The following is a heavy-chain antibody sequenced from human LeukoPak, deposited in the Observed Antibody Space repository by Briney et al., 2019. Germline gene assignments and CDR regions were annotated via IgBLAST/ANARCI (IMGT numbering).Heavy chain of an antibody. V-gene: IGHV3-53*01. Sequence: GGSLRLSCALSGLAVSDNYLSWVRQAPGKGLERVSVLFPNGNTYSADFVQGRFSISRDKSTNTLFLDMSSLRTDDTAIYFCARANPVYGDFDYWGQGTLVSVSS. CDR1: GLAVSDNY. J-gene: IGHJ4*02. D-gene: IGHD4-17*01. CDR2: LFPNGNT. CDR3: ARANPVYGDFDY.